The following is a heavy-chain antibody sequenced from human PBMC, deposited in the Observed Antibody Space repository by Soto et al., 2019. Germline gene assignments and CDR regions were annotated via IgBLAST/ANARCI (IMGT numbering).Heavy chain of an antibody. CDR2: IWYDGSNK. V-gene: IGHV3-33*01. CDR1: GFTFSSYG. CDR3: ARDPGNWGLTTHLLPGPMDV. Sequence: PGGSLRLSCAASGFTFSSYGMHWVRQAPGKGLEWVAVIWYDGSNKYYADSVKGRFTISRDNSKNTLYLQMNSLRAEDTAVYYCARDPGNWGLTTHLLPGPMDVWGQGTTVTVSS. J-gene: IGHJ6*02. D-gene: IGHD7-27*01.